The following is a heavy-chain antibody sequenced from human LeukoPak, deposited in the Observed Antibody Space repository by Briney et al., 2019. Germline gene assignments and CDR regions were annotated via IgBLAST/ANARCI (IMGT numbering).Heavy chain of an antibody. V-gene: IGHV4-34*01. CDR2: INHSGST. CDR3: ARGLSEERYNWNDESSTYLAYFDY. CDR1: GGSFSGYY. D-gene: IGHD1-1*01. Sequence: PSETLSLTCAVYGGSFSGYYWSWIRQPPGKGLEWIGEINHSGSTNYNPSLKSRVTISVDTSKNQFSLKLSSVTAADTAVYYCARGLSEERYNWNDESSTYLAYFDYWGQGTLVTVSS. J-gene: IGHJ4*02.